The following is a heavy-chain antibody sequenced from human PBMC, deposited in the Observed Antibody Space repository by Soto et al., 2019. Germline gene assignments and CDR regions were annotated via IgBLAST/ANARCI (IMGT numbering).Heavy chain of an antibody. CDR2: IYYNVNT. CDR3: ARRYRGTLDY. D-gene: IGHD1-26*01. J-gene: IGHJ4*02. Sequence: SETLSLTCTVSGGSISSYYWSWIRQPPGKGLEWIGYIYYNVNTNYNPSLKSRVTISADTSKNQFSLKLSSVTAADTAVYYCARRYRGTLDYWGQGTLVTVSS. CDR1: GGSISSYY. V-gene: IGHV4-59*08.